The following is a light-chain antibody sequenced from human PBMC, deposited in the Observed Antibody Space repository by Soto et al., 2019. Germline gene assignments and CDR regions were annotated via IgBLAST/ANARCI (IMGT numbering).Light chain of an antibody. CDR2: GAS. CDR1: QTINSGY. CDR3: MQSTQLPPT. Sequence: ILLAQSPGTLSLSPGERAALSCRASQTINSGYVAWYQQKPGQAPRLLIYGASSRATGVPDRFSGSGSGTDFTLEISRVETDDVGIYYCMQSTQLPPTFGQRTRLEI. V-gene: IGKV3-20*01. J-gene: IGKJ5*01.